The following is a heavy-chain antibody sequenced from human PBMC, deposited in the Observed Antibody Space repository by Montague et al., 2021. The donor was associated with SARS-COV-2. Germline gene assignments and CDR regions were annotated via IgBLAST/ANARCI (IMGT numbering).Heavy chain of an antibody. CDR3: ANPPVRYYGSRHYFDY. J-gene: IGHJ4*02. V-gene: IGHV3-23*01. D-gene: IGHD3-10*01. CDR1: GFTFSSYA. Sequence: SLRLSCAASGFTFSSYAMSWVRQAPGKGLEWVSVISGSGGSTYYADSVKGRFTISRDNSKNTLYLQMNSLRAEDTAVYYCANPPVRYYGSRHYFDYWGQGTLVTVSS. CDR2: ISGSGGST.